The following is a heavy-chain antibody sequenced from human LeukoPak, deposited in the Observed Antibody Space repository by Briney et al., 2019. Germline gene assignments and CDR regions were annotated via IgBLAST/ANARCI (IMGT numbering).Heavy chain of an antibody. CDR2: VSAGHHA. J-gene: IGHJ4*02. D-gene: IGHD5-18*01. V-gene: IGHV3-13*01. Sequence: GGSLRLSCTASGFTLCGHDMHWVRQTTGDGLEWVATVSAGHHAFYAGSVKGRFTVSREDAKNSLYLQMNSLRAGDTAVYYCVREARGYHYTYFDYWGQGSLVTVSS. CDR1: GFTLCGHD. CDR3: VREARGYHYTYFDY.